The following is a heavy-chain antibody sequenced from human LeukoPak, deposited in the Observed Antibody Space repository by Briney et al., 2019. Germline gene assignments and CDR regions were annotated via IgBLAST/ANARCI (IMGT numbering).Heavy chain of an antibody. CDR3: AKVRGRYCSGGSCYSNFDC. J-gene: IGHJ4*02. D-gene: IGHD2-15*01. V-gene: IGHV3-23*01. Sequence: PGGSLRLSCAASGFTFNNYAMWWVRQAPGRGLEWVSLISGSGGGTYYADSVKGRFTISRDNSKNTLYLQMNSLRAEDTAVYYCAKVRGRYCSGGSCYSNFDCWGQGTLVTVSS. CDR2: ISGSGGGT. CDR1: GFTFNNYA.